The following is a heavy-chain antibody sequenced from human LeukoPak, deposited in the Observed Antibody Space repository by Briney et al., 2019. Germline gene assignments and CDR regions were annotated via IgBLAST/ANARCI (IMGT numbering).Heavy chain of an antibody. Sequence: GGSLRLSCAASGFTFSGSAMRWVRQASGKGLEWVGRIRSKANSYATAYAASVKGRFTISRDDSKNTAYLQMNSLKTEDTAVYYCFTGIFDYWGQGTLATVSS. CDR3: FTGIFDY. CDR2: IRSKANSYAT. J-gene: IGHJ4*02. V-gene: IGHV3-73*01. CDR1: GFTFSGSA. D-gene: IGHD6-13*01.